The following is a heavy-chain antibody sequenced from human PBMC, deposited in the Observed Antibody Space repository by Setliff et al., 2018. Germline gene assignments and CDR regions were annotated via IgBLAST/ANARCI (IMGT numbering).Heavy chain of an antibody. D-gene: IGHD2-15*01. Sequence: PGESLKISCKASGYSFVSFWIAWVRQMPGKGLEWMGLIFPGDSDTRYSPSFQGQVTISVDRSINTAYLQWRSLKASDSAMYYCARLPGGNPETWFDPWGQGTPVTVSS. CDR2: IFPGDSDT. CDR1: GYSFVSFW. V-gene: IGHV5-51*01. J-gene: IGHJ5*02. CDR3: ARLPGGNPETWFDP.